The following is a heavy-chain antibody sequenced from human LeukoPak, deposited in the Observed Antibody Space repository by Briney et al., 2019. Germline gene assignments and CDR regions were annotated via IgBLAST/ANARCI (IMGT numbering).Heavy chain of an antibody. CDR1: GFTLRNNG. CDR2: IIGGGDDT. J-gene: IGHJ5*02. CDR3: ARDHGYCDSIGYP. D-gene: IGHD2-2*03. V-gene: IGHV3-23*01. Sequence: PGGSLRLSCAASGFTLRNNGMSWVRQAPGKGLEWVAAIIGGGDDTHYAASVKGRFTISRDNSKNTLSLQMNSLRAEDTAVYFCARDHGYCDSIGYPWGQGTLVIVTA.